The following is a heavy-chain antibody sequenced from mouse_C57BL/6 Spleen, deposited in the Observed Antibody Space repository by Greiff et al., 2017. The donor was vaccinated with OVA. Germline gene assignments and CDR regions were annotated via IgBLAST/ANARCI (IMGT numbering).Heavy chain of an antibody. Sequence: EVQLQQSGPGMVKPSQSLSLTCTVTGYSITSGYDWHWIRHFPGNKLEWMGYISYSGSTNYNPSLKSRISITHDTSKNHFFLKLNSVTTEDTATYYCAREGTGLFAYWGQGTLVTVSA. V-gene: IGHV3-1*01. J-gene: IGHJ3*01. CDR2: ISYSGST. CDR1: GYSITSGYD. CDR3: AREGTGLFAY. D-gene: IGHD4-1*01.